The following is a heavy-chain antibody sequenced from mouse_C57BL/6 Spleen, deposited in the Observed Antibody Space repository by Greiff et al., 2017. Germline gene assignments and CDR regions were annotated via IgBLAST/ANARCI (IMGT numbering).Heavy chain of an antibody. CDR2: IDPNSGGT. CDR1: GYTFTSYW. D-gene: IGHD1-1*01. CDR3: ARPTTVVANFDY. J-gene: IGHJ2*01. V-gene: IGHV1-72*01. Sequence: VKLSCKASGYTFTSYWMHWVKQRPGRGLEWIGRIDPNSGGTKYNEKFKSKATLTVDKPSSTAYMQLSSLTSEDSAVYYCARPTTVVANFDYWGQGTTLTVSS.